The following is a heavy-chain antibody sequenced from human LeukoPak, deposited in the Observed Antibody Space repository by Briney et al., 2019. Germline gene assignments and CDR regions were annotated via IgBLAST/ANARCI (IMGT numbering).Heavy chain of an antibody. CDR2: IYYSGST. V-gene: IGHV4-59*12. D-gene: IGHD6-13*01. CDR1: GGSISSYY. Sequence: SETLSLTCTVSGGSISSYYWSWIRQPPGKGLEWIGYIYYSGSTNYNPSLKSRVTISVDTSKNQFSLKLNSVTAADTAVYYCTRVRAAADPFDYWGQGTLVTVSS. J-gene: IGHJ4*02. CDR3: TRVRAAADPFDY.